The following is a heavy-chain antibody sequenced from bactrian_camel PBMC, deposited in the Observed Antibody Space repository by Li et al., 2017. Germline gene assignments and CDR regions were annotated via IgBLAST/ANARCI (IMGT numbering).Heavy chain of an antibody. Sequence: HVQLVESGGGSVQAGGSLRLSCAPSGYYYVSPCMGWFRQAPGKEREGVAAFDTDGTIIYADAVKGRFTISKDDANNTLYLQMDSLKPEDTGMYYCAADPAMGWRCPDEYNYWGQGTQVTVS. CDR2: FDTDGTI. J-gene: IGHJ4*01. D-gene: IGHD3*01. CDR3: AADPAMGWRCPDEYNY. V-gene: IGHV3S53*01. CDR1: GYYYVSPC.